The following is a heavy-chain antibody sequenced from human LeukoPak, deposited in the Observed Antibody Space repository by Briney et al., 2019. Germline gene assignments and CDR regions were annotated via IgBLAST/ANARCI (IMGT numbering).Heavy chain of an antibody. Sequence: SVKLSCKASGGTFSSYAISWVRQAPGQGHEWMGGIIPIFGTANYAQKFQGRVTTTADESTSTAYMELSSLRSEDTAVYYCARESLGQLVRGAYHYYYYMDVWGKGTTVTVSS. CDR3: ARESLGQLVRGAYHYYYYMDV. J-gene: IGHJ6*03. V-gene: IGHV1-69*01. CDR1: GGTFSSYA. D-gene: IGHD6-6*01. CDR2: IIPIFGTA.